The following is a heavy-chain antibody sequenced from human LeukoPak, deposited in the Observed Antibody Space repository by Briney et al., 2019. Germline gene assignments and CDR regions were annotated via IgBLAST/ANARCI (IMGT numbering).Heavy chain of an antibody. D-gene: IGHD3-10*01. CDR1: GFTFSSYA. CDR2: ISYDGSNK. CDR3: SRAMVRGTVDY. J-gene: IGHJ4*02. V-gene: IGHV3-30*04. Sequence: GGSLRLSCAASGFTFSSYAMHWVRQAPGKGLEWVADISYDGSNKYYADSVKGRFTISRDNSKNTLYLQMNSLRAEDTAVYYCSRAMVRGTVDYWGQGTLVTVSS.